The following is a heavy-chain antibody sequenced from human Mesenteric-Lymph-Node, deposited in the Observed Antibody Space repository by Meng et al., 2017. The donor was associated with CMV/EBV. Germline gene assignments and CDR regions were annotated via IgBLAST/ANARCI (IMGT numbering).Heavy chain of an antibody. Sequence: GGSLRLSCAASGFTFSSYGMHWVRQAPGEGLVWVTLIKNDGNSALYADSVRGRFTISRDNAKNTVYLQMNSLRAEDTAVYFCATGSQFYYDYWGQGTLVTVSS. CDR3: ATGSQFYYDY. CDR1: GFTFSSYG. CDR2: IKNDGNSA. J-gene: IGHJ4*02. D-gene: IGHD3-3*01. V-gene: IGHV3-74*01.